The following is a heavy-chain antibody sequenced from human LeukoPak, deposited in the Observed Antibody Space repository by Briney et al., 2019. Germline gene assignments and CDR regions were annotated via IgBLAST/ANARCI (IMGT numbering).Heavy chain of an antibody. CDR2: INSEGSST. V-gene: IGHV3-74*01. CDR1: GFTFSSYW. J-gene: IGHJ4*02. Sequence: GGSLRLSCAASGFTFSSYWMPWVRQAPGKGLVWVSRINSEGSSTSYADSVKGRFTISRDNAKNTLYLQMNRMKAEDTAVYYCARVYHYYGSGSYYRALDYWGQGTLVTVSS. D-gene: IGHD3-10*01. CDR3: ARVYHYYGSGSYYRALDY.